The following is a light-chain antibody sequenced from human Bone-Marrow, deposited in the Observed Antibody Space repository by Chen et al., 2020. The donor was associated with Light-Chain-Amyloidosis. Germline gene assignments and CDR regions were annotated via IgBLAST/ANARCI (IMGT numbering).Light chain of an antibody. Sequence: QSALPPPASVSGSPGPSITIPCTGTSSDVGGDNHVSWYQQHPDKAPKPMIYEVTNRPSWVPDRFSGSKSDNTASLTISGLQTEDEADYFCSSYTITNTLVFGSGTRVTVL. CDR3: SSYTITNTLV. CDR2: EVT. V-gene: IGLV2-14*01. J-gene: IGLJ1*01. CDR1: SSDVGGDNH.